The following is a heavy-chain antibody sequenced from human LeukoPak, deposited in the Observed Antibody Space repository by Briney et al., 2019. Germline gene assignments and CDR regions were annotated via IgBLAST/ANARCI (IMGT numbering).Heavy chain of an antibody. V-gene: IGHV1-2*06. CDR3: ARGRDSGWYLFDY. J-gene: IGHJ4*02. D-gene: IGHD6-19*01. Sequence: ASAKVSCKASGYTFTGYYMHWVRQAPGQGLEWMGRINPNSGGTNYAQKFQGRVTMTRDTSISTAYMELSRLRSDDTAVYYCARGRDSGWYLFDYWGQGTLVTVSS. CDR2: INPNSGGT. CDR1: GYTFTGYY.